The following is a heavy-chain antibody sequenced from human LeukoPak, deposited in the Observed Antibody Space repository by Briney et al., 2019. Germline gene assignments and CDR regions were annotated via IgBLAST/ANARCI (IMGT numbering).Heavy chain of an antibody. CDR2: IKQDGSEK. CDR1: GFTLSSYW. Sequence: GGSLRLSCAASGFTLSSYWMSWVRQAPGKGLEWVARIKQDGSEKHYVDSVKGRFTISRDNAKNSVYLQMNTLRAEDTAVYYCARYIETPRRDLDYWGQGTLVTVSS. CDR3: ARYIETPRRDLDY. V-gene: IGHV3-7*01. J-gene: IGHJ4*02. D-gene: IGHD4-23*01.